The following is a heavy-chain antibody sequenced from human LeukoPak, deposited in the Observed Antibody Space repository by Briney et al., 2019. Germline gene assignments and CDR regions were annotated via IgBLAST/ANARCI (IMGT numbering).Heavy chain of an antibody. D-gene: IGHD3-22*01. CDR1: GYSFTSYW. CDR2: IDPSDSYT. CDR3: ASTRYGGSGYYYLFGDYFDY. V-gene: IGHV5-10-1*01. J-gene: IGHJ4*02. Sequence: GESLKISCKGSGYSFTSYWISWVRQMPGQGLEWMGRIDPSDSYTNYSPSFQGHVTISADKSISTAYLQWSSLKASDTAMYYCASTRYGGSGYYYLFGDYFDYWGQGTLVTVSS.